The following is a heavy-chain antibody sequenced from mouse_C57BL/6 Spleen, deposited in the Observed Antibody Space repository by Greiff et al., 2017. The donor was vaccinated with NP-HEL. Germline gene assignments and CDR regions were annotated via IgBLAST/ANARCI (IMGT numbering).Heavy chain of an antibody. CDR1: GYTFTSYW. V-gene: IGHV1-59*01. D-gene: IGHD1-1*01. CDR3: ARWYYGSTYAMDY. CDR2: IDPSDSYT. J-gene: IGHJ4*01. Sequence: QVQLQQPGAELVRPGTSVKLSCKASGYTFTSYWMHWVKQRPGQGLEWIGVIDPSDSYTNYNPKFKGKATLTVDTSSSTAYMQLSSLTSEDSAVYYCARWYYGSTYAMDYWGQGTSVTVSS.